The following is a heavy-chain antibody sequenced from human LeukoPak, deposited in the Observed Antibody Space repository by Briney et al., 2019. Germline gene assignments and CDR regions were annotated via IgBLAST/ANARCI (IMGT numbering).Heavy chain of an antibody. J-gene: IGHJ6*03. V-gene: IGHV4-59*01. CDR1: GGSISSYY. CDR3: ARGQSGALDYYYYYMDV. Sequence: SETLSLTCTVSGGSISSYYWSRIRQPPGKGLEWIGYIYYSGSTNYNPSLKSRVTISVDTSKNQFSLKLSSVTAADTAVYYCARGQSGALDYYYYYMDVWGKGTTVTISS. D-gene: IGHD1-26*01. CDR2: IYYSGST.